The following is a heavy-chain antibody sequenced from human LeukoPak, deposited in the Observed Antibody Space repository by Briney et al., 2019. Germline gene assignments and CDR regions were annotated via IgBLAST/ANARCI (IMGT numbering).Heavy chain of an antibody. CDR1: GGSISSSNG. Sequence: SGTLSLTCAVSGGSISSSNGWSWVRQPPGKGLEWSGEIYHSGSTNYNPYLKSRVTISVDKSKNQFSLKLSSVTAADTAVYYCARVSYWGRDTAMDGLDYWGQGTLVTVSS. J-gene: IGHJ4*02. D-gene: IGHD5-18*01. CDR2: IYHSGST. CDR3: ARVSYWGRDTAMDGLDY. V-gene: IGHV4-4*02.